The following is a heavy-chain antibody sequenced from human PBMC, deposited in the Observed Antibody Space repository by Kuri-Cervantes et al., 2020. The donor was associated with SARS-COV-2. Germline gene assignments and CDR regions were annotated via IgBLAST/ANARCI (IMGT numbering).Heavy chain of an antibody. V-gene: IGHV3-21*01. Sequence: GGSLRLSCAASGFTFSSYSINWVRQAPGKGLELVSSISSSSSYIYYADSVKGRLAISRDNAKNSLYLQMNSLRAEDTAVYYCARDQTGDSAVGVAFDIWGQGTMVTVSS. D-gene: IGHD4-17*01. CDR2: ISSSSSYI. CDR3: ARDQTGDSAVGVAFDI. J-gene: IGHJ3*02. CDR1: GFTFSSYS.